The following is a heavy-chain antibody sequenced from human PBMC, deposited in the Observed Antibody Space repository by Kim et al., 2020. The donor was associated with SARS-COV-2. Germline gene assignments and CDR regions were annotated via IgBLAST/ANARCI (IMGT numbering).Heavy chain of an antibody. CDR3: ARGDIYGENDY. Sequence: THYNPSLKSRVTISVDTSKNQFSLKLSSVTAADTAVYYCARGDIYGENDYWGQGTLVTVSS. CDR2: T. D-gene: IGHD5-18*01. J-gene: IGHJ4*02. V-gene: IGHV4-34*01.